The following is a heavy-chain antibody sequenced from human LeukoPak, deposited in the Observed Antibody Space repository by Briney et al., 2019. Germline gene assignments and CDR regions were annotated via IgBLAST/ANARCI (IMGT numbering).Heavy chain of an antibody. CDR1: GFTFSSYA. CDR2: ISGSGGST. D-gene: IGHD3-3*01. CDR3: AKMVVFGVVVGEQAFDY. Sequence: GGSLRLSCAASGFTFSSYAMSWVRQAPGKGLEWVSSISGSGGSTYYADSVKGRFTISRDSSKNTLYLQMNSLRAEDTAVYYCAKMVVFGVVVGEQAFDYWGQGTLVTVSS. J-gene: IGHJ4*02. V-gene: IGHV3-23*01.